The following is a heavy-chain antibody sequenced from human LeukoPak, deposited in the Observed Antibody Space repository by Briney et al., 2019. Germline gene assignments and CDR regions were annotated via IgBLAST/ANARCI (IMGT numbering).Heavy chain of an antibody. CDR1: GYTFISHY. V-gene: IGHV1-46*01. Sequence: GASVKVSCKASGYTFISHYMHWVRRAPGQGLEWMGIINPSGGSTSYAQKFQGRVTMTRDTSTSTVYMELSSLRFEDTAVYYCARVTSDIRYFVPWGYFDYWGQGTLVTVSS. D-gene: IGHD3-9*01. J-gene: IGHJ4*02. CDR3: ARVTSDIRYFVPWGYFDY. CDR2: INPSGGST.